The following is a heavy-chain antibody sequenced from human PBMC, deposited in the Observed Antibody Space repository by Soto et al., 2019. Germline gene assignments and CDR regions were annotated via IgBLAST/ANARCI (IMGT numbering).Heavy chain of an antibody. CDR3: AGEKGRSSWYPFDY. J-gene: IGHJ4*02. Sequence: QVHLVQSGAEVMQPGASVKVSCKASGYTFPNYAITWVRQAPGQGREWVGWISGYNGNTNYAQELKSRVTMTTDTSXSTAYMEMRSLRSEDTAVYYCAGEKGRSSWYPFDYWGRGTMLADSS. V-gene: IGHV1-18*01. CDR1: GYTFPNYA. CDR2: ISGYNGNT. D-gene: IGHD6-13*01.